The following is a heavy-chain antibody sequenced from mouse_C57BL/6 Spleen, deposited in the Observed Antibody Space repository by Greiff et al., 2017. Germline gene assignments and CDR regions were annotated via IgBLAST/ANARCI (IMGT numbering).Heavy chain of an antibody. CDR3: ARGAIYYDYDGGDFDY. V-gene: IGHV1-7*01. J-gene: IGHJ2*01. D-gene: IGHD2-4*01. CDR1: GYTFTSYW. Sequence: VQLQQSGAELAKPGASVKLSCKASGYTFTSYWMHWVKQRPGQGLEWIGYINPSSGYTKYNQKFKDKATLTADKSSSTAYMQLSSLTYEDSAVYYCARGAIYYDYDGGDFDYWGQGTTLTVSA. CDR2: INPSSGYT.